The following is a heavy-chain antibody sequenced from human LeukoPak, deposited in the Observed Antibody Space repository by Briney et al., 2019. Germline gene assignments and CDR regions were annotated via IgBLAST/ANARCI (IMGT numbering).Heavy chain of an antibody. V-gene: IGHV1-46*03. CDR3: ASTFYHDFWSGYYFSLDY. D-gene: IGHD3-3*01. Sequence: GASVKVSCKASGYTFTSYYMHWVRQAPGQGLEWMGIINPSGGSTSYAQKFQGRVTMTRDTSTSTVYMELSSLRSEDTAVYYCASTFYHDFWSGYYFSLDYWGQGTLVTVSS. CDR1: GYTFTSYY. J-gene: IGHJ4*02. CDR2: INPSGGST.